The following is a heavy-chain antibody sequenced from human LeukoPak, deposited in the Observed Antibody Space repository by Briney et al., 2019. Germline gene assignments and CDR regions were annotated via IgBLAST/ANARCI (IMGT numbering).Heavy chain of an antibody. D-gene: IGHD2-2*01. J-gene: IGHJ4*02. CDR2: IHFDGSTK. CDR3: AKDQCTRTSCDGYPGY. CDR1: GFTFSSYG. V-gene: IGHV3-30*02. Sequence: QPGGSLRLSCAASGFTFSSYGMHWVRQAPGKGLEWVAFIHFDGSTKYSGDSVQGRFTISRDNSRNILYLQMNNLRPEGTAFYYCAKDQCTRTSCDGYPGYWGQGTLVTVSS.